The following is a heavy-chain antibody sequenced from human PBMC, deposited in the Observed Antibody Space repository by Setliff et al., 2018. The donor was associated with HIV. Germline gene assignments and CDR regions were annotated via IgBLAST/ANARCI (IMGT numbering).Heavy chain of an antibody. V-gene: IGHV4-59*01. D-gene: IGHD3-22*01. CDR1: GGSISSNY. CDR2: ISYRGTT. CDR3: ARAPIVVITNWYFDL. J-gene: IGHJ2*01. Sequence: SETLSLTCTVSGGSISSNYWSWIRQPPGKGLEWIGYISYRGTTNYNPSLKSRVTILVDTSKKQFSLNLTSVTAADTAVYYCARAPIVVITNWYFDLWGRGALVTVSS.